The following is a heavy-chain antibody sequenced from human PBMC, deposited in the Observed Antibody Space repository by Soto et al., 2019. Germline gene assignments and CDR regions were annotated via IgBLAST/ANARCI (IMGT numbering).Heavy chain of an antibody. CDR1: GYTFTSYG. Sequence: ASVNVSCKASGYTFTSYGIGWVRQAPRQGLEWMGWISAYNGNTNYAQKLQGRVTMTTDTSTSTAYMELRSLRSDDTAVYYCARGRSGYEFAFDIWGQGTMVTVSS. D-gene: IGHD3-22*01. V-gene: IGHV1-18*01. CDR3: ARGRSGYEFAFDI. CDR2: ISAYNGNT. J-gene: IGHJ3*02.